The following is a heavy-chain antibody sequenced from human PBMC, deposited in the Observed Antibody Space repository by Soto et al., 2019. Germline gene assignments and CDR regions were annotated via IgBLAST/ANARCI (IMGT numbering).Heavy chain of an antibody. CDR1: GDSMTSGDYS. CDR3: ARGDYQYSIDY. V-gene: IGHV4-30-2*01. D-gene: IGHD2-2*01. J-gene: IGHJ4*02. CDR2: IYRTGNT. Sequence: QLQLQESGSRLVKSSQTLSLTCTVSGDSMTSGDYSWSWIRQPPGKGLEWLCYIYRTGNTHYSPSLKSRVSISQDRSKNQFSLELTSVTAADTAVYYCARGDYQYSIDYWGQGTLVTVSS.